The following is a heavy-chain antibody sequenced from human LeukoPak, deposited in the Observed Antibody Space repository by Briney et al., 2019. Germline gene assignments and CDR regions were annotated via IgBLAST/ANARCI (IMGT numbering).Heavy chain of an antibody. CDR3: AKDKAPRSWHTPRDF. Sequence: PGGSLRLSCAASGFTFRTYAMSWVRQAPGKGLEWVSGISDSGDGTYYAESVKGRFTISRDNSKNTVFLQMNSLRADDTAKYYCAKDKAPRSWHTPRDFWGQGTLVTVSS. CDR1: GFTFRTYA. D-gene: IGHD6-13*01. V-gene: IGHV3-23*01. J-gene: IGHJ4*02. CDR2: ISDSGDGT.